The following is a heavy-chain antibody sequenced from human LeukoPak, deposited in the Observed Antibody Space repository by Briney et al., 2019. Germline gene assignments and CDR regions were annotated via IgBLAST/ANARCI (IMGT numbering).Heavy chain of an antibody. J-gene: IGHJ4*02. CDR1: GFTFSNYC. CDR2: ISERSVYI. Sequence: GGSLRPSCAASGFTFSNYCMNWVRQAPGKGLEWVSSISERSVYIYYADSVKGRFTISRDNAKNSLYLQMNSLRAEDTAVYYCARSEDIAAAGPGDYWGQGTLVTVSS. V-gene: IGHV3-21*01. CDR3: ARSEDIAAAGPGDY. D-gene: IGHD6-13*01.